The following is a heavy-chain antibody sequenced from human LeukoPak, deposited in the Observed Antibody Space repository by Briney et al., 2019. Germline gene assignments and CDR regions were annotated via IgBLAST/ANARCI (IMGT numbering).Heavy chain of an antibody. V-gene: IGHV3-30*04. CDR2: ISYDGTKI. D-gene: IGHD3-22*01. J-gene: IGHJ3*02. CDR1: EFSFSSYP. CDR3: AKGRVDYYDSSDAFDI. Sequence: GRSLRLSCAASEFSFSSYPMHWVRQAPGKGLDWVAVISYDGTKIFYADSVKGRFTISRDNSKNTLYLQMNSLRAEDTAVYYCAKGRVDYYDSSDAFDIWGQGTMVTVSS.